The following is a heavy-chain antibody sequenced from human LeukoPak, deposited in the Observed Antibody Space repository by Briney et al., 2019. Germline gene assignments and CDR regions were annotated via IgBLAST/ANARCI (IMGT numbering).Heavy chain of an antibody. J-gene: IGHJ4*02. V-gene: IGHV3-9*01. D-gene: IGHD5-18*01. CDR2: ISWKSGSI. CDR1: GFTFDDYA. Sequence: GGSLRLSCAASGFTFDDYAMYWVRQPPGRGLEWVSGISWKSGSIGYADSVKGRFTISRDNAKNSLYLQMNSLRAEDTALYYCAKGHLEYSYGYYFDYWGQGTLVTVSS. CDR3: AKGHLEYSYGYYFDY.